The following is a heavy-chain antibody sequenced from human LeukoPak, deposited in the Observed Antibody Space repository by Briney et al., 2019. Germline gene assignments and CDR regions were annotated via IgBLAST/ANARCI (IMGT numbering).Heavy chain of an antibody. V-gene: IGHV4-38-2*02. CDR1: GYSISIAFY. CDR2: ISHSGST. Sequence: SETLSLXCTVSGYSISIAFYWGWIRQPPGKGLEWIGSISHSGSTYYNPSLKCRVTISVDTSKNQFSLKLSSVTAADTAVYYRARGFDYYDSSGYLSNWYFDLWGRGTLVTVSS. J-gene: IGHJ2*01. D-gene: IGHD3-22*01. CDR3: ARGFDYYDSSGYLSNWYFDL.